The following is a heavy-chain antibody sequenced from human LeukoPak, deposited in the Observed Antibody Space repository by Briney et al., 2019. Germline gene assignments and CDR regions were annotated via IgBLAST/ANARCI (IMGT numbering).Heavy chain of an antibody. J-gene: IGHJ3*02. CDR3: ARPFSTSSPPAAFDI. D-gene: IGHD6-6*01. CDR2: IYPGDSDT. V-gene: IGHV5-51*01. Sequence: GESLKISCKGSGYRFRSYWIGWVRQMPGKGLDWMGIIYPGDSDTRYSPSFQGQVTISADKSVSTAYLQWSSLKASDTAMYYCARPFSTSSPPAAFDIWGQGTMVTVSS. CDR1: GYRFRSYW.